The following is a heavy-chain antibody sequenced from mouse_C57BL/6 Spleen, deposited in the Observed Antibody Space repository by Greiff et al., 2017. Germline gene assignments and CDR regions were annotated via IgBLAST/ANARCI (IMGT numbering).Heavy chain of an antibody. J-gene: IGHJ2*01. V-gene: IGHV1-72*01. CDR2: IDPNSGGT. CDR3: ARSSDGYYDY. Sequence: VQLQQPGAELVRPGASVKLSCTASGFNIKDDYMHWVKQRPGRGLEWIGRIDPNSGGTKYNETFKSKATLTVDKPSSTAYMQLSSLTSEDSAVYDGARSSDGYYDYWGQGTTLTVSS. D-gene: IGHD2-3*01. CDR1: GFNIKDDY.